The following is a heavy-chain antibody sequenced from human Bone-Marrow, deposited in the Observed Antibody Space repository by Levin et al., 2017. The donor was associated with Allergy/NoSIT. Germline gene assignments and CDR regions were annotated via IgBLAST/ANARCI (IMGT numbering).Heavy chain of an antibody. J-gene: IGHJ4*02. CDR1: GDSITSYS. D-gene: IGHD4/OR15-4a*01. V-gene: IGHV4-59*08. CDR3: ARQTKTPMTVVWEY. CDR2: TSFSGST. Sequence: PSETLSLTCTVSGDSITSYSWNWIRQSPGKGLEWIGHTSFSGSTDYNPSLKNRVTISVDTSRNQFSLRLTSVTAADTAVYFCARQTKTPMTVVWEYWGQGALVTVSS.